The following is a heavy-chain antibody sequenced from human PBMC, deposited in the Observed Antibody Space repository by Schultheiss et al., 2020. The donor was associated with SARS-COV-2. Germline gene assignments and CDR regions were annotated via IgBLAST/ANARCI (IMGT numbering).Heavy chain of an antibody. CDR3: ARVRAMATTYYFDY. D-gene: IGHD5-24*01. J-gene: IGHJ4*02. CDR1: GGSFSGYY. CDR2: INHSGST. Sequence: SETLSLTCAVYGGSFSGYYWSWIRQPPGKGLEWIGEINHSGSTYYNPSLKSRVTISVDTSKNQFSLKLSSVTAADTAVYYCARVRAMATTYYFDYWGQGTLVTVSS. V-gene: IGHV4-34*01.